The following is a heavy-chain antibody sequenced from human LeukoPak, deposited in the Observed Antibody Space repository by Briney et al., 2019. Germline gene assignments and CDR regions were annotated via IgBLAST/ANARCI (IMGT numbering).Heavy chain of an antibody. CDR3: VGDSCGPCYVDY. CDR1: GGTFTSYA. V-gene: IGHV1-69*04. J-gene: IGHJ4*02. CDR2: IIAILGIA. D-gene: IGHD5-18*01. Sequence: GASVKVSCKASGGTFTSYAISWVRQAPGQGLEWMGRIIAILGIANYAQKFQGRVAITADTSTSTAYMELSSLRSEDTAVYYCVGDSCGPCYVDYWGKGTLVTVSS.